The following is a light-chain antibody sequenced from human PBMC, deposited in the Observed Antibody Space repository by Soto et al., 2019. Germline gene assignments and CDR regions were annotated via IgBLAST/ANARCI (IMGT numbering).Light chain of an antibody. CDR3: CSYAGSSTWV. V-gene: IGLV2-23*01. CDR2: EGS. Sequence: QSVLTQPASVSGSPGQSITISCTGTSSDVGSYNLVSWYPQHPVKAPKLMIYEGSKRPSGVSNRFSGSKSGNTASLTISGLQAEDEAEYYCCSYAGSSTWVFGGGTKLTVL. CDR1: SSDVGSYNL. J-gene: IGLJ3*02.